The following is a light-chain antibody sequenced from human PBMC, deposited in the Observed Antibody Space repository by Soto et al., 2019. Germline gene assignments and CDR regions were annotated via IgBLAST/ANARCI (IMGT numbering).Light chain of an antibody. CDR2: EVS. Sequence: QSALTQPASVSWSPGQSITISCTGTSSDVGGYNYVSWYQQHPGKAPKLMIYEVSNRPSGVSNRFSGSKSGNTASLTISGLQAEDEDDYSCSSYTSSSTLDVFGTGTKLTVL. V-gene: IGLV2-14*01. J-gene: IGLJ1*01. CDR1: SSDVGGYNY. CDR3: SSYTSSSTLDV.